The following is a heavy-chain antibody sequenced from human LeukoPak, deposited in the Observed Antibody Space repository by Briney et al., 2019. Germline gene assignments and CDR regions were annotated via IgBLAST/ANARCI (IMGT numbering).Heavy chain of an antibody. V-gene: IGHV1-24*01. CDR3: ATWRARVLRFLEWSYFDY. CDR1: GYTLTELS. J-gene: IGHJ4*02. CDR2: FDPDDGET. D-gene: IGHD3-3*01. Sequence: ASVKVSCKVSGYTLTELSMHWVRQAPGKGLEWMGGFDPDDGETIYAQKFQGRVTMTEDTSTDTAYMELSSLRSEDTAVYYCATWRARVLRFLEWSYFDYWGQGTLVTVSS.